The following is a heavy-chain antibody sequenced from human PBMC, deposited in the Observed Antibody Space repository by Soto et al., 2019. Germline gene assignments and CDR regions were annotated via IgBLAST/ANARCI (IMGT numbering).Heavy chain of an antibody. D-gene: IGHD2-21*01. CDR3: ARGAHCTSDVCSGHPTNWFHS. J-gene: IGHJ5*01. V-gene: IGHV4-59*01. Sequence: SETLRLTCSVSFGSINHCYWSWIRQAPGKGLEWIGQIYYTGTTNYNPSLKSLVSLSLDRTKDQVSLSLRSVTAAESAVSYCARGAHCTSDVCSGHPTNWFHSSGQTPQLTLSS. CDR1: FGSINHCY. CDR2: IYYTGTT.